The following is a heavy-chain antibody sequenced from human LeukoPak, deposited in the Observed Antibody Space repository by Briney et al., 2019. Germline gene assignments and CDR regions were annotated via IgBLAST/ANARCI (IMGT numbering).Heavy chain of an antibody. D-gene: IGHD3-10*01. CDR2: IYHSGST. J-gene: IGHJ4*02. CDR3: ARERPHYYGSGSCLDY. Sequence: SETLSLTCTVSGYSISSGYYWGWIRPPPGKGLEWIGSIYHSGSTYYNPSLKSRVTISVDTSKNQFSLKLSSVTAADTAVYYCARERPHYYGSGSCLDYWGQGTLVTVSS. V-gene: IGHV4-38-2*02. CDR1: GYSISSGYY.